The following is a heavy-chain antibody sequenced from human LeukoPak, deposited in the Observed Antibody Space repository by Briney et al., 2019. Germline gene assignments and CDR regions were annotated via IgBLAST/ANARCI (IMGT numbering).Heavy chain of an antibody. J-gene: IGHJ5*02. CDR3: ARGDKKENQSGPSGYFDP. CDR1: GYTFTGYH. CDR2: INPNSGGT. V-gene: IGHV1-2*02. D-gene: IGHD3-10*01. Sequence: EASVKVSCKASGYTFTGYHIHWVRQAPGQGLEWMGWINPNSGGTNFGPKFHGRVSMTRDTSITTAYMELSSLRSDDTAVYYCARGDKKENQSGPSGYFDPWGQGTLVTVSS.